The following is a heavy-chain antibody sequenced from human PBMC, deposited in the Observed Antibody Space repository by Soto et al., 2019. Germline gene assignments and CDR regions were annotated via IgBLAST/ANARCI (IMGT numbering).Heavy chain of an antibody. V-gene: IGHV3-9*01. CDR1: GFTFDDYG. CDR2: ISWNSGRQ. J-gene: IGHJ5*01. CDR3: VKDAGSSGWYKWFDT. D-gene: IGHD6-19*01. Sequence: EVQLVESGGGLVQPGRSLRLSCAASGFTFDDYGMHWVRQAPGKGLEWVSSISWNSGRQDYADSVKGRFAISRDNAKNSLSLQMTSLRAEDTALYYCVKDAGSSGWYKWFDTWGHGTLVTVSS.